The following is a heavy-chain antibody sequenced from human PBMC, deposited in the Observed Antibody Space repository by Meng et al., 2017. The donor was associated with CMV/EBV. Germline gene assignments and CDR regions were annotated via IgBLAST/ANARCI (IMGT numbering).Heavy chain of an antibody. CDR1: GGSISSSHW. V-gene: IGHV4-4*02. D-gene: IGHD3-22*01. Sequence: SQTLSLTCAVSGGSISSSHWWSWVRQPPGKGLEWIGEIYHSGSTNYNPSLRSRVTISVDKSKNQFSLKLSSVTAADTAVYYCARLIRTYYYDSSGYERDYWGQGTLVTVSS. CDR2: IYHSGST. J-gene: IGHJ4*02. CDR3: ARLIRTYYYDSSGYERDY.